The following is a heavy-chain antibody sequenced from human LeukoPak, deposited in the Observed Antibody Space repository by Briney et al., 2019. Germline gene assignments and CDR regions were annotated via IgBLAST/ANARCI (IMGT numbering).Heavy chain of an antibody. V-gene: IGHV4-34*01. D-gene: IGHD2-2*01. CDR1: GGSFSGYY. J-gene: IGHJ4*02. CDR3: ARGSLTSDY. CDR2: INHSGST. Sequence: SETLSLTCAVYGGSFSGYYWSWIRQPPGKGLEWIGEINHSGSTNYNPSFKSRVTISVDTSKNQFSLKLSSVTAADTAVCYCARGSLTSDYWGQGTLVTVSS.